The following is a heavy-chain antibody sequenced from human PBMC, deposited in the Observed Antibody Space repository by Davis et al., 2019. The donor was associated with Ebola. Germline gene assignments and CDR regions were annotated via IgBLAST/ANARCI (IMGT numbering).Heavy chain of an antibody. J-gene: IGHJ3*02. CDR1: GGFVSSGGYS. CDR2: IYYSGST. Sequence: SETLSLTCAVSGGFVSSGGYSWGWIRQPPGKGLEWIGSIYYSGSTYYNPSLKSRVTISVDTSKNQFSLKLSSVTAADTAVYYCAGGLGAFDIWGQGTMVTVSS. V-gene: IGHV4-39*01. CDR3: AGGLGAFDI. D-gene: IGHD3/OR15-3a*01.